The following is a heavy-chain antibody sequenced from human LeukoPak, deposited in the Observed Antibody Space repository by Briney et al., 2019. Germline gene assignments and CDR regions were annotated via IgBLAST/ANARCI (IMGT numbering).Heavy chain of an antibody. Sequence: GGSLRLSCAASGFTFSSYGMHWVRQAPGKGLQWVALISYDGSNKYYADSVKGRFTISKDNSKNTLYLQMNSLRAEDTAVYYCAKENCSGGSCYDYWGQGTLVTVSS. CDR2: ISYDGSNK. CDR3: AKENCSGGSCYDY. CDR1: GFTFSSYG. J-gene: IGHJ4*02. D-gene: IGHD2-15*01. V-gene: IGHV3-33*06.